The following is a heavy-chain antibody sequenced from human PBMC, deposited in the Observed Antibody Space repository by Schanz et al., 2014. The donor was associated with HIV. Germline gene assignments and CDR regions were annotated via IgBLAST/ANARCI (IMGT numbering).Heavy chain of an antibody. CDR1: GFTFSSYA. CDR3: AKDPGILPRTYFDS. D-gene: IGHD2-2*02. CDR2: ISGSDGDT. V-gene: IGHV3-23*01. Sequence: EVQLLESGGGLVQPGGSLRLSCAASGFTFSSYAMTWVRQAPGKGLDWVSTISGSDGDTYYADSVKGRFTISRDNSLHMLYLEMKSLRAEDTAVYYCAKDPGILPRTYFDSWGQGTLVTVSS. J-gene: IGHJ4*02.